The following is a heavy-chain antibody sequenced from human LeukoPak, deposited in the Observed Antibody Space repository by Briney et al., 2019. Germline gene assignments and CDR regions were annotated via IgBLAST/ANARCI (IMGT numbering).Heavy chain of an antibody. J-gene: IGHJ6*03. D-gene: IGHD6-6*01. CDR2: INPNSGGT. Sequence: PRASVKVSCKASGYTFTGYYMHWVRQAPGQGLEWMGWINPNSGGTNYAQKFQGRVTMTRDTSISTAYMELSRLRSDDTAVYYCARGVRQLVGLDYYYMDVWGKGTTVTVSS. CDR1: GYTFTGYY. CDR3: ARGVRQLVGLDYYYMDV. V-gene: IGHV1-2*02.